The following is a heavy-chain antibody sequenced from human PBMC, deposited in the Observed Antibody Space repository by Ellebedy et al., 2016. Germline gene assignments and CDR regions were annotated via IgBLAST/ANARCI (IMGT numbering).Heavy chain of an antibody. CDR3: ATGVYSSSSAFDY. D-gene: IGHD6-6*01. CDR2: IIPIFGTA. Sequence: ASVKVSCKASGGTFSSYAISWVRQAPGQGLEWMGGIIPIFGTANYAQKFQGRVTITADESTSTAYMELSSLRSEDTAVCYCATGVYSSSSAFDYWGQGTLVTVSS. CDR1: GGTFSSYA. J-gene: IGHJ4*02. V-gene: IGHV1-69*13.